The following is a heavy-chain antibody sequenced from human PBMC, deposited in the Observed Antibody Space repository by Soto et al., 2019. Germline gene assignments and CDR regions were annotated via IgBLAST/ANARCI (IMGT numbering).Heavy chain of an antibody. V-gene: IGHV1-2*04. J-gene: IGHJ3*02. CDR2: INPNSGGT. CDR3: ARGRSGCSSTSCSRSDAFGI. CDR1: GYTFTSYY. Sequence: ASVKVSCKASGYTFTSYYMHWVRQAPGQGLEWMGWINPNSGGTNYAQKFQGWVTMTRDTSISTAYMELSRLRSDDTAVYYCARGRSGCSSTSCSRSDAFGIWGQGTMVTVSS. D-gene: IGHD2-2*01.